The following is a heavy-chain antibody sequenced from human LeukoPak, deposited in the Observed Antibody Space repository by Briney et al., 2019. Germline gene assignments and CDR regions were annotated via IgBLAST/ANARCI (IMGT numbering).Heavy chain of an antibody. J-gene: IGHJ4*02. CDR3: AREGMAAAGTGDY. CDR2: IYYTGST. V-gene: IGHV4-31*03. Sequence: SQTLSLTCTVSGGSISSGGYYWSWIRQHPGKGLEWIGYIYYTGSTYYTLSLKSRFTISVATSQTKFSLKLSSVTAADTAVYYCAREGMAAAGTGDYWGQGTLVTVSS. D-gene: IGHD6-13*01. CDR1: GGSISSGGYY.